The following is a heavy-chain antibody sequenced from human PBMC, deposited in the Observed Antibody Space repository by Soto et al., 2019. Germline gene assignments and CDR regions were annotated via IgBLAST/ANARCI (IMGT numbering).Heavy chain of an antibody. CDR2: IKQDGTVK. J-gene: IGHJ5*02. CDR1: GFTFGDYA. Sequence: PGGSLRLSCTASGFTFGDYAMSWFRQAPGKGLEWVANIKQDGTVKNYLDSVKGRFTISRDNAKNSLYLQMNSLRGDDTAVYYCAGGAGRHTNHWGQGTLVTVSS. CDR3: AGGAGRHTNH. V-gene: IGHV3-7*04. D-gene: IGHD6-13*01.